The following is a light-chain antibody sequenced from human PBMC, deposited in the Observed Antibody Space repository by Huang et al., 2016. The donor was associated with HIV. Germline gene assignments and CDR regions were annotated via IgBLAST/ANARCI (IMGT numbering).Light chain of an antibody. CDR1: QSLLQSNGYMY. J-gene: IGKJ1*01. Sequence: DIVMTQSPLSLSVTPGEPASISCRSSQSLLQSNGYMYLDLYVQKPGQYPQILIYLGSSRASGGPDRCSGSASGTDFSLRISRVEAEDVGVYYCMQALQTPWTFGQGTKVEIK. V-gene: IGKV2-28*01. CDR2: LGS. CDR3: MQALQTPWT.